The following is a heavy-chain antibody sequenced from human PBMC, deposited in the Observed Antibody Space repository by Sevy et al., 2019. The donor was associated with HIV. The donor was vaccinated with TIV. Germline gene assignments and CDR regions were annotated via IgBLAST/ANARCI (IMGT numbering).Heavy chain of an antibody. CDR1: GGSISSYY. V-gene: IGHV4-59*08. CDR3: ARKGVSAYDDTFDP. D-gene: IGHD3-3*01. J-gene: IGHJ5*02. Sequence: SETLSLTCTVSGGSISSYYWSWIRQPPGKGLKWIGYISYSGSTNYNPSLKSRVTISIGTSKNQFSLKLSSMTAADTAVYYCARKGVSAYDDTFDPWGQGTLVTVSS. CDR2: ISYSGST.